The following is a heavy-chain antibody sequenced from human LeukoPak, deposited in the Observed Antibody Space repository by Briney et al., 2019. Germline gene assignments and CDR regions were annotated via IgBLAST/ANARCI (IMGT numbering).Heavy chain of an antibody. V-gene: IGHV4-39*07. CDR3: ARMSLRGGRFDY. Sequence: SETLSLTCTVSGGSISSSSYYWGWIRQPPGKGLEWIGSIYYSGSTYYNPSLKSRVTISVDTSKNQFSLKLSSVTAADTAVYYCARMSLRGGRFDYWGQGTLVTVSS. D-gene: IGHD3-16*01. CDR2: IYYSGST. CDR1: GGSISSSSYY. J-gene: IGHJ4*02.